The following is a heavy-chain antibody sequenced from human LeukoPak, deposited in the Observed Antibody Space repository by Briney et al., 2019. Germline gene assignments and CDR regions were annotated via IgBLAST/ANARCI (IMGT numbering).Heavy chain of an antibody. CDR1: GGSLSGYY. V-gene: IGHV4-34*01. Sequence: SETLSLTCAVYGGSLSGYYWSWIRQPPGKGLEWIGEINHSGSTNYNPSLKSRVTISVDTSKNQFSLKLSSVTAADTAVYYCARRGATVTTCDYWGQGTLVTVSS. CDR2: INHSGST. J-gene: IGHJ4*02. CDR3: ARRGATVTTCDY. D-gene: IGHD4-17*01.